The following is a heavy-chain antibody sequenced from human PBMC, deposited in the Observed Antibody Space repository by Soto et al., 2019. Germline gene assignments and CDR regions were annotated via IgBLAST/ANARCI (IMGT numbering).Heavy chain of an antibody. D-gene: IGHD1-1*01. CDR1: GDSISSYY. CDR2: IYYSDST. J-gene: IGHJ5*02. Sequence: SETLSLTCSVSGDSISSYYWSWIRQPPGKGLEWIGNIYYSDSTNYNPSLKSRVTISVDTPKNKFSLDLNSVTAADTAVYFCASHQTGSQSWPFDPSGQTALVTVPS. CDR3: ASHQTGSQSWPFDP. V-gene: IGHV4-59*08.